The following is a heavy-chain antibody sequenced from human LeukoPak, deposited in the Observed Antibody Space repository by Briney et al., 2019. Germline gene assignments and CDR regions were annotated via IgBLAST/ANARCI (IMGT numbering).Heavy chain of an antibody. D-gene: IGHD6-19*01. Sequence: GGSLRLSCAASGFTFSIYEMNRVRQAPGQGLEWVSYISSSGSTIYYADSVKGRFTISRDNAKNSLYLQMNSLRAEDTAVYYCASLSSGWFRDWFDPWGQGTLVTVSS. V-gene: IGHV3-48*03. CDR1: GFTFSIYE. CDR3: ASLSSGWFRDWFDP. CDR2: ISSSGSTI. J-gene: IGHJ5*02.